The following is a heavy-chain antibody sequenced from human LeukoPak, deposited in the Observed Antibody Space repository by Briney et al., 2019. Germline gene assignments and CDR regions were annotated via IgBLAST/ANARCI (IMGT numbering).Heavy chain of an antibody. J-gene: IGHJ4*02. V-gene: IGHV3-49*04. D-gene: IGHD6-19*01. CDR3: SRSYSTGWLGINDY. Sequence: TGGSLSLSCTAAGFTFSDYAVTWVRQAPGKGLEWVGFIRNQANGGTADYAASVKGRFTISRDDSKTIAYLQMNSLKTEDTAVYFCSRSYSTGWLGINDYWGQGALVTVSS. CDR2: IRNQANGGTA. CDR1: GFTFSDYA.